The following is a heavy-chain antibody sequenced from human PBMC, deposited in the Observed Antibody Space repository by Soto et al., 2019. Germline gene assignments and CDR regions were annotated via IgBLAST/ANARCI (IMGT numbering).Heavy chain of an antibody. CDR3: ASDYDIVLVTATLIH. D-gene: IGHD2-21*02. Sequence: QVQLVESGGGVVQPGRSLRLSCAASGFTFSSYAMHWVRQAPGKGLEWVAVISYDGSNKYYADSVKGRFTISRDNSKNTLYLQMNSLRAEDTAVYYCASDYDIVLVTATLIHWGQGTLVTVSS. V-gene: IGHV3-30-3*01. J-gene: IGHJ4*02. CDR1: GFTFSSYA. CDR2: ISYDGSNK.